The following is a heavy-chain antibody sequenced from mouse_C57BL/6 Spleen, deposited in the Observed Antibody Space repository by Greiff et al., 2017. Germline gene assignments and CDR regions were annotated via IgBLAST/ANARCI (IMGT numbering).Heavy chain of an antibody. J-gene: IGHJ3*01. CDR1: GYTFTEYT. Sequence: VQLQQSGAELVKPGASVTLSCKASGYTFTEYTIHWVKQRSGQGLEWIGWFYPGSGSIKYNEKFRDRATLTADNSSSTVYMELSRLTSEDSAVYFCARHEEGLRLFAYWGQGTLVTVSA. CDR2: FYPGSGSI. V-gene: IGHV1-62-2*01. D-gene: IGHD2-4*01. CDR3: ARHEEGLRLFAY.